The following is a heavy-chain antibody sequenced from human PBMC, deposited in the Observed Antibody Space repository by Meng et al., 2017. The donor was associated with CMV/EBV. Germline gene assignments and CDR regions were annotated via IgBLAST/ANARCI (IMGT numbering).Heavy chain of an antibody. CDR1: GFTVSSNY. V-gene: IGHV3-53*01. D-gene: IGHD5-18*01. CDR2: IYSGGST. CDR3: ARGVGSYGFPHAHLDY. Sequence: GGSLRLSCAASGFTVSSNYMSWVRQAPGKGLEWVSVIYSGGSTYYADSVKGRFTISRDNSKNTLYLQKNSLRAEDTAVYYCARGVGSYGFPHAHLDYWGQGTLVTVSS. J-gene: IGHJ4*02.